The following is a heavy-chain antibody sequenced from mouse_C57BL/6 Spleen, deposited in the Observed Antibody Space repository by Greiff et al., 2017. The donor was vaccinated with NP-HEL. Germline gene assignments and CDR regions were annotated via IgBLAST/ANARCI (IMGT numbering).Heavy chain of an antibody. CDR2: IDPEDGET. CDR3: ASDYGSRGWYFDV. D-gene: IGHD1-1*01. V-gene: IGHV14-2*01. J-gene: IGHJ1*03. CDR1: GFNIKDYY. Sequence: EVQRVESGAELVKPGASVKLSCTASGFNIKDYYMHWVKQRTEQGLEWIGRIDPEDGETKYAPKFQGKATITADTSSNTAYLQLSSLTSEDTAVYYCASDYGSRGWYFDVWGTGTTVTVSS.